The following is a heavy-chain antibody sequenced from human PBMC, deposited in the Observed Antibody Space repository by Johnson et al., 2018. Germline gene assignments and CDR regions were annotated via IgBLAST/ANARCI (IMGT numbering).Heavy chain of an antibody. Sequence: QVQLVQSGGGLVKPGGSLRLSCAASGFTFSDYYMSWIRQAPGKGLAWVSYLSSRGSTIYYADSVKGRFTIPRDNAKNSLYLQMNSLRAEDTAVYYCARFLLAGGGYYYGMDVWGQGTTVTVSS. CDR3: ARFLLAGGGYYYGMDV. CDR1: GFTFSDYY. D-gene: IGHD2/OR15-2a*01. V-gene: IGHV3-11*01. CDR2: LSSRGSTI. J-gene: IGHJ6*02.